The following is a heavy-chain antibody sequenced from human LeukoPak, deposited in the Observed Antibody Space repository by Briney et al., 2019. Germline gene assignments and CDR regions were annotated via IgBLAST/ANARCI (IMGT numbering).Heavy chain of an antibody. CDR3: AKDRRITIFGVVISDAFDI. J-gene: IGHJ3*02. V-gene: IGHV3-23*01. CDR1: GFTFSSYA. D-gene: IGHD3-3*01. Sequence: PGGSLRLSCAASGFTFSSYAMSWVRQAPGKGLEWVSAISGSGGSTYYADSVKGRFTISRDNSKNTLYLQMNSLRAEDTAVYYCAKDRRITIFGVVISDAFDIWGQGTIVTVSS. CDR2: ISGSGGST.